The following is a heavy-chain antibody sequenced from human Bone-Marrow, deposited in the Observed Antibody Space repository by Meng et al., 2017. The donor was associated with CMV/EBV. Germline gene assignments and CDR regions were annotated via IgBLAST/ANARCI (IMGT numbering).Heavy chain of an antibody. CDR2: SFYGGST. J-gene: IGHJ4*03. Sequence: SETLSLTCSVSGGSLSGNAFYWGWIRQTPGKGLEWLGFSFYGGSTFYSPSLERRLTISLDSAKNQISLKLTSVTAADTAVYFCAKSPAGPPLQWGQGTLVTVYS. V-gene: IGHV4-39*07. CDR3: AKSPAGPPLQ. CDR1: GGSLSGNAFY. D-gene: IGHD2-2*01.